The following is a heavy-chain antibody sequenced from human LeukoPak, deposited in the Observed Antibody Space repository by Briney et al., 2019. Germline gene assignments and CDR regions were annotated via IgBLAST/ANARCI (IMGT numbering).Heavy chain of an antibody. J-gene: IGHJ4*02. CDR1: GFTFSSYG. Sequence: GGSLRLSCAASGFTFSSYGMDWVRQAPGKGLEWVAFIRYDGSNKYYADSVKGRFTISRDNSKNTLYLQMNSLRAEDTAVYYCAKDQCSSTSCSPFDYWGQGTLVTVSS. V-gene: IGHV3-30*02. D-gene: IGHD2-2*01. CDR3: AKDQCSSTSCSPFDY. CDR2: IRYDGSNK.